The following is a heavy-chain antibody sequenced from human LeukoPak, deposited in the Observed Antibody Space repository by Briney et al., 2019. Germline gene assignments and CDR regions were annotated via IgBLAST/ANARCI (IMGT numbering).Heavy chain of an antibody. J-gene: IGHJ4*02. CDR1: GGSISSGGYY. V-gene: IGHV4-31*03. Sequence: PSETLSLTCTVSGGSISSGGYYWSWIRQHPGKGPEWIGYIYYSGSTYYNPSLKSRVTTSVDTSKNQFSLKLSSVTAADTAVYYCARVWNDYGDYVPDYWGQGTLVTVSS. CDR3: ARVWNDYGDYVPDY. D-gene: IGHD4-17*01. CDR2: IYYSGST.